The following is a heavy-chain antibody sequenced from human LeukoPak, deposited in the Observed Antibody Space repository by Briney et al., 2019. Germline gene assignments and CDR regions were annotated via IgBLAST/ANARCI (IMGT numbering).Heavy chain of an antibody. CDR1: GFTFSNAW. V-gene: IGHV3-15*01. Sequence: KTGGSLRLSCAASGFTFSNAWMSWVRQAPGKGLEWVGRIKSKTDGGTTDYAAPVKGRFTISRDDSKNTLYLQMNSLKTEDTAVYYCTTGFGEFVFVVGGIGTDYWGQGTLVTVSS. D-gene: IGHD3-10*01. CDR2: IKSKTDGGTT. CDR3: TTGFGEFVFVVGGIGTDY. J-gene: IGHJ4*02.